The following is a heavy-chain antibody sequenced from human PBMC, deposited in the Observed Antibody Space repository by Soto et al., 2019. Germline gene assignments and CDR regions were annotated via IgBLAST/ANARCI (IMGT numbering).Heavy chain of an antibody. CDR1: GFTFSNAW. V-gene: IGHV3-15*07. J-gene: IGHJ4*02. D-gene: IGHD3-22*01. Sequence: GGSLRLSCAASGFTFSNAWMNWVRQAPGKGLEWVGRIKSKTDGGTTDYAAPVKGSFTISRDDSKNTLYLQMNSLKTEDTAVYYCTTGIHSPYDSSGYRRVDYWGQGTLVTVSS. CDR3: TTGIHSPYDSSGYRRVDY. CDR2: IKSKTDGGTT.